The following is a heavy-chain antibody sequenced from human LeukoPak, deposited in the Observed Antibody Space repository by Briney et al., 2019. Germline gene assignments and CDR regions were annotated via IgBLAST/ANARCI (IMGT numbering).Heavy chain of an antibody. V-gene: IGHV4-59*08. CDR3: ARHRAYSSSSPFDY. J-gene: IGHJ4*02. Sequence: PSETLSLTCSASGGSISSLYWSWIRQPPGKGLKWIGYIYYTGSTNYNPSLKSRVTMFVDMSKNQFSLRLSSVTAADTAVYYCARHRAYSSSSPFDYWGQGTLVTVSS. CDR1: GGSISSLY. D-gene: IGHD6-6*01. CDR2: IYYTGST.